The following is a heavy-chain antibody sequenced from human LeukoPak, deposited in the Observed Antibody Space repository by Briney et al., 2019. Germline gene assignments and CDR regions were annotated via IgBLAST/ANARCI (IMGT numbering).Heavy chain of an antibody. CDR1: GYTFTGYY. V-gene: IGHV1-2*02. CDR3: ARAFPPYYYDKGDGY. Sequence: ASVKVSCKASGYTFTGYYMHWVRQAPGQGLEWMGWINPNSGGTNYAQKFQGRVTMTRDTSISTAYMELSRLRSDDTAVYYCARAFPPYYYDKGDGYWGQGTLVTVSS. D-gene: IGHD3-22*01. CDR2: INPNSGGT. J-gene: IGHJ4*02.